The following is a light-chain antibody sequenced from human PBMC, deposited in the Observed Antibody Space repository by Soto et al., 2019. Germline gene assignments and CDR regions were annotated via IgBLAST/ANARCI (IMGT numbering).Light chain of an antibody. CDR2: GAS. Sequence: ENVMTQSPATLSVSPGERATLSCRASQSVSSNLAWYRQKPGQAPRLLIYGASTRATGIPARFSGSGSRTEFTLTISSLQSEDFAVYYCQQDNNWPPWTFGQGTKVEIK. V-gene: IGKV3-15*01. J-gene: IGKJ1*01. CDR3: QQDNNWPPWT. CDR1: QSVSSN.